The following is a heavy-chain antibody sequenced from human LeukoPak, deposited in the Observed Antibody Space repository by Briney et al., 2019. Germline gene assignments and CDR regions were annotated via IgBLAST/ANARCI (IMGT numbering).Heavy chain of an antibody. CDR1: GGSISSGDYS. V-gene: IGHV4-30-4*07. CDR3: ASPLWFGESNIDY. D-gene: IGHD3-10*01. J-gene: IGHJ4*02. CDR2: IYYSGST. Sequence: SQTLSLTCAVSGGSISSGDYSWSWIRQPPGKGLEWIGNIYYSGSTYYNPSLKSRVNISVDTSKNQFSLKLSSVTAADTAVYYCASPLWFGESNIDYWGQGTLVTVSS.